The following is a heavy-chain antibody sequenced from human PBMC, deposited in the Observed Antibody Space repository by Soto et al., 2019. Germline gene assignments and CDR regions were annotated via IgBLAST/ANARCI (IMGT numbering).Heavy chain of an antibody. Sequence: GGSLRLSCAASGFTFSDYYMSWIRQAPGKGLEWVSYISSSSSYTNYADSVKGRFTISRDNAKNSLYLQMNSLRAEDTAVYYCARVGSSSGWHPRYFQHWGQGTLVTVSS. CDR2: ISSSSSYT. CDR3: ARVGSSSGWHPRYFQH. V-gene: IGHV3-11*06. CDR1: GFTFSDYY. D-gene: IGHD6-19*01. J-gene: IGHJ1*01.